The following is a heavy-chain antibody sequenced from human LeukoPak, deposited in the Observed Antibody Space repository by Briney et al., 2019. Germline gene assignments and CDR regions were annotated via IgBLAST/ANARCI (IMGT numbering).Heavy chain of an antibody. V-gene: IGHV4-59*12. D-gene: IGHD3-10*01. CDR2: IYYSGST. J-gene: IGHJ3*02. Sequence: SETLSLTCTVSGGSISSYYWSWIRQPPGKGLEWIGYIYYSGSTNYNPSLKSRVTMSVDTSKNQFSLKLSSVTAADTAVYYCARVVWVRGVSDAFDIWGQGTMVTVSS. CDR1: GGSISSYY. CDR3: ARVVWVRGVSDAFDI.